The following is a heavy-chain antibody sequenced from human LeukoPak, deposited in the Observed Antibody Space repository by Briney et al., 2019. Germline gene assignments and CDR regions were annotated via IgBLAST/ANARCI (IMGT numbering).Heavy chain of an antibody. CDR2: INHSGST. V-gene: IGHV4-34*01. CDR3: ARGRRFDY. CDR1: GGSFSGYY. J-gene: IGHJ4*02. Sequence: SETLSLTCAVYGGSFSGYYWSWIRQPPGKGLEWIGEINHSGSTNYNPSLKSRVTISVDTSRNQFSLKLSSVTAADTAVYYCARGRRFDYWGQGTLVTVSS.